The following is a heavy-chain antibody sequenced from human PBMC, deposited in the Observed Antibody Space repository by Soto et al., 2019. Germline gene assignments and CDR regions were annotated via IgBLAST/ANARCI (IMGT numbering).Heavy chain of an antibody. Sequence: GESLKISCKGSGYSFAGYWITWVRQKPGKGLEWMGRIDPSDSQTYYSPSFRGHVTISVTNSTTTVFLQWSSLRASDTAMYYCARQICDCDTGPNFQYYFDSWGQGTPVTVSS. CDR3: ARQICDCDTGPNFQYYFDS. CDR1: GYSFAGYW. J-gene: IGHJ4*02. CDR2: IDPSDSQT. V-gene: IGHV5-10-1*01. D-gene: IGHD2-21*02.